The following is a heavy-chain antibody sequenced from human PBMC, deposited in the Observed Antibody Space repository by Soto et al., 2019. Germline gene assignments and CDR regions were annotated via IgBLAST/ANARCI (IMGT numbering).Heavy chain of an antibody. CDR2: IYHSGST. CDR3: ATFKYYYYGMDV. J-gene: IGHJ6*02. V-gene: IGHV4-4*02. CDR1: GGSISSSNW. Sequence: TLSLTCAVSGGSISSSNWWSWVRQPPGKGLEWIGEIYHSGSTNYNPSLKSRVTISVDKSKNQSSLKLSSVTAADTAVYYCATFKYYYYGMDVWGQGTTVTVSS.